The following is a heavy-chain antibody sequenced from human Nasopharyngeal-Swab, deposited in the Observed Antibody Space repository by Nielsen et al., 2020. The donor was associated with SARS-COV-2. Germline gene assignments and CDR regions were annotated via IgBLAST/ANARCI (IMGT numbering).Heavy chain of an antibody. CDR3: AKDTSLKIRYSSSSHFDY. CDR1: GFTFSSYA. CDR2: ISGSGGST. J-gene: IGHJ4*02. Sequence: GGSLRLSCAASGFTFSSYAMSWVRQAPGKGLEWVSAISGSGGSTYYADFVKGRFTISRDNSKNTLYLQMNSLRAEDTAVYYCAKDTSLKIRYSSSSHFDYWGQGTLVTVSS. V-gene: IGHV3-23*01. D-gene: IGHD6-6*01.